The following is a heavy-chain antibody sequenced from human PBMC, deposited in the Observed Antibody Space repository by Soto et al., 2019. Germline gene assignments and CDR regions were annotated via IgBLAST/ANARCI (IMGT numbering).Heavy chain of an antibody. J-gene: IGHJ4*02. Sequence: QVQLQESGPGLVKPSGTLSLTCAVSGGSISSSNWWSWVRQPPGKGLEWIGEIYHSGSTNYNPSLKSRVTISVDKSKNQLSLKLRSVTAADTAVYYCAREYYYDSRGGIFDYWGQGTLVTVSS. CDR2: IYHSGST. D-gene: IGHD3-22*01. V-gene: IGHV4-4*02. CDR1: GGSISSSNW. CDR3: AREYYYDSRGGIFDY.